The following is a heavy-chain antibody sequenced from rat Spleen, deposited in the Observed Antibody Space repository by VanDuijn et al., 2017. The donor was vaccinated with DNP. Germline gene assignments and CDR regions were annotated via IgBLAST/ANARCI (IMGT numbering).Heavy chain of an antibody. CDR1: GFTFSSYW. Sequence: EVQLVESGGGLVQPGRSLKLSCAASGFTFSSYWMYWIRQAPKKGLEWVATINYDGSDTYYRDSVKGRFTISSDNAKSTLYLQMDSLSSDDTATYYCASRPPPTLGPFDYWGQGVMVTVSS. D-gene: IGHD1-4*01. J-gene: IGHJ2*01. CDR3: ASRPPPTLGPFDY. CDR2: INYDGSDT. V-gene: IGHV5-7*01.